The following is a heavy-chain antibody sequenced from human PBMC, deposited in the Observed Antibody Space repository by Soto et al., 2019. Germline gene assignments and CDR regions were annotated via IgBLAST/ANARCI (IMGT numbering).Heavy chain of an antibody. CDR2: ISGSGCST. Sequence: GSLRLSCAASGFTCSSYAMSWVRQAPGKGLEWVSAISGSGCSTYYADSVKGRFTISRDNSKNTLYLQMNSLRAEDTAVYYCAKVVTTMIVVVSPLDYWGQGTLVTVSS. CDR1: GFTCSSYA. V-gene: IGHV3-23*01. D-gene: IGHD3-22*01. J-gene: IGHJ4*02. CDR3: AKVVTTMIVVVSPLDY.